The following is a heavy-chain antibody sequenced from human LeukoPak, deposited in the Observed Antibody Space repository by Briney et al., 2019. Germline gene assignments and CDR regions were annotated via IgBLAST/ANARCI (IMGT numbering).Heavy chain of an antibody. CDR3: ALKNWNDAGSYYYVDV. J-gene: IGHJ6*03. CDR1: DGSFSAYY. CDR2: INHSGST. V-gene: IGHV4-34*01. Sequence: PSETLSLTCAVSDGSFSAYYCSWIRQPPGKGLEWIGEINHSGSTNYNPSLKSRVTISVDTSKIQFSLKLSSVTAADTAVYYCALKNWNDAGSYYYVDVRGKGTTVTVSS. D-gene: IGHD1-1*01.